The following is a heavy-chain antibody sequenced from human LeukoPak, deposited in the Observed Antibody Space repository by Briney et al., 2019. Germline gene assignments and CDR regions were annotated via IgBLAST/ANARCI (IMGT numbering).Heavy chain of an antibody. CDR1: GFIFSHYG. V-gene: IGHV3-33*01. Sequence: PGRSLRLSCAASGFIFSHYGMHWVRQAPGKGLEWVAVIWYDGSNKYYADSVKGRFTISRDNSKNTLYLQMNSLRAEDTAVYYCATVRSCSGGNCYYLDYWGQGTLVTVSS. J-gene: IGHJ4*02. CDR3: ATVRSCSGGNCYYLDY. CDR2: IWYDGSNK. D-gene: IGHD2-15*01.